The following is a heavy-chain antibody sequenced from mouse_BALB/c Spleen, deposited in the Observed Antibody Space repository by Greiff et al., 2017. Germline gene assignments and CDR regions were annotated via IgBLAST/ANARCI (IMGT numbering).Heavy chain of an antibody. CDR3: ARGDYYGSSLN. V-gene: IGHV5-4*02. Sequence: EVKVVESGGGLVKPGGSLKLSCAASGFTFSDYYMYWVRQTPEKRLEWVATISDGGSYTYYPDSVKGRFTISRDNAKNNLYLQMSSLKSEDTAMYYCARGDYYGSSLNWGQGTTLTVSS. D-gene: IGHD1-1*01. CDR2: ISDGGSYT. J-gene: IGHJ2*01. CDR1: GFTFSDYY.